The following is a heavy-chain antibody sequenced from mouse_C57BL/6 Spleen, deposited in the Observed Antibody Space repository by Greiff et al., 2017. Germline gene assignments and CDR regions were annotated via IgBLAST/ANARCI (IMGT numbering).Heavy chain of an antibody. V-gene: IGHV5-4*01. CDR1: GFTFTSYA. Sequence: EVQLVESGGGLVKPGASLKLSCAASGFTFTSYAMSWVRQTPEKRLEWIGTISAGGSYTYYTHNVKGRFTISRDNAKNNLYLQMSHLTSEDTAMDDCARRTTAMYYFDYWGQGTTLTVSS. CDR3: ARRTTAMYYFDY. D-gene: IGHD1-2*01. CDR2: ISAGGSYT. J-gene: IGHJ2*01.